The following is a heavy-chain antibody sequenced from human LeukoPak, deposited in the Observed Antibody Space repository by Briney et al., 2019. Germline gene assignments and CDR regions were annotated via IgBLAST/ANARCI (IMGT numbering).Heavy chain of an antibody. CDR3: AREVYSNSLAPSYYYYYMDV. V-gene: IGHV3-30-3*01. CDR1: GFTFSSYA. CDR2: ISYDGSNK. D-gene: IGHD4-11*01. Sequence: PGGSLRLSCAASGFTFSSYAMHWVRQAPGKGLEWVAVISYDGSNKYYADSVKGRFTISRDNSKNTLYLQMNSLRAEDTAVYYCAREVYSNSLAPSYYYYYMDVWGKGTTVTVSS. J-gene: IGHJ6*03.